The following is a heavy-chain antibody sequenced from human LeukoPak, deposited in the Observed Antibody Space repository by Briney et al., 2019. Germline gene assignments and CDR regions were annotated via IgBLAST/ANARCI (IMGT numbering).Heavy chain of an antibody. J-gene: IGHJ4*02. CDR3: AREVGGDYVFDY. Sequence: PGGSLRLSCAASGFTFRTYGMQWVRQAPGKGLEWVAVISYDGSNKYYADSVKGRFTISRDNSKNTLFLQMNSLTTEDTAVYYCAREVGGDYVFDYWGQGTLVTVSS. CDR2: ISYDGSNK. CDR1: GFTFRTYG. D-gene: IGHD4-17*01. V-gene: IGHV3-30*19.